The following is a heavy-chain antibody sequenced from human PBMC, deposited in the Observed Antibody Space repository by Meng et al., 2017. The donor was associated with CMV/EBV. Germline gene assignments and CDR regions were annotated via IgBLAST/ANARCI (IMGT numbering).Heavy chain of an antibody. CDR1: GSFSRHY. CDR2: IDHSGRT. D-gene: IGHD6-13*01. V-gene: IGHV4-34*01. J-gene: IGHJ1*01. CDR3: ARKGRSSWYLLAEYFQH. Sequence: GSFSRHYWGWLRQPPGKGLEWIGEIDHSGRTHYNPSLKSRVTISVDTSKNQFSLKLSSVTAADTAVYYCARKGRSSWYLLAEYFQHWGQGTLVTVSS.